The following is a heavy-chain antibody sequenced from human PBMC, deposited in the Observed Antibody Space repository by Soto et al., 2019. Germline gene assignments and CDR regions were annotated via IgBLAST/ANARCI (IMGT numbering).Heavy chain of an antibody. Sequence: GGSLRLSCAASGFTFSSYWMSWVRQAPGKGLEWVANIKQDGSEKYYVDSVKGRFTISRDNAKNSLYLQMNSLRAKDTAVYYFARERSSKGGYYYYYMDVWGKGTTVTAP. CDR1: GFTFSSYW. J-gene: IGHJ6*03. CDR3: ARERSSKGGYYYYYMDV. V-gene: IGHV3-7*01. D-gene: IGHD3-16*01. CDR2: IKQDGSEK.